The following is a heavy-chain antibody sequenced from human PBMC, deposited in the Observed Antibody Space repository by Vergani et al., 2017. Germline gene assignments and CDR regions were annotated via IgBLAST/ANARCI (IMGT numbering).Heavy chain of an antibody. CDR1: GFTFDDYT. Sequence: EVQLVESGGVVVQPGGSLRLSCAASGFTFDDYTMHWVRQAPGKGLEWVSLISWDGGSTYYVDSVKGRFTISIDNSKNSLYLQMNSLRTEDTALYYCAKDTGGYYDSSGYSHFDYWGQGTLVTVSS. CDR2: ISWDGGST. V-gene: IGHV3-43*01. D-gene: IGHD3-22*01. CDR3: AKDTGGYYDSSGYSHFDY. J-gene: IGHJ4*02.